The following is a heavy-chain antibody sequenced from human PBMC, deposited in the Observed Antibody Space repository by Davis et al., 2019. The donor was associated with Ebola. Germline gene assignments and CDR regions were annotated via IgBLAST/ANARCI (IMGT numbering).Heavy chain of an antibody. CDR2: INSDGSST. V-gene: IGHV3-74*01. J-gene: IGHJ4*02. CDR3: ARANPLSGYYFDY. Sequence: GESLKISCAASGFTFSSYWMHWVRQAPGKGLVWVSRINSDGSSTSYADSVKGRFTISRDNAKNTLYLQMNSLRAEDTAVYYCARANPLSGYYFDYWGQGTLVTVSS. D-gene: IGHD2/OR15-2a*01. CDR1: GFTFSSYW.